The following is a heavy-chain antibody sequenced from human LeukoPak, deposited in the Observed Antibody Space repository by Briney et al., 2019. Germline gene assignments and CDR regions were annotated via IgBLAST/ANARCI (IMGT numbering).Heavy chain of an antibody. CDR3: AKGSGVKQLVHFDY. D-gene: IGHD6-6*01. J-gene: IGHJ4*02. V-gene: IGHV3-30*04. CDR1: GFTFSSYA. Sequence: PGGSLRLSCAASGFTFSSYAMHWVRQAPGKGLEWVAVISYDGSNKYYADSVKGRFTISGDNSKNTLYLQMNSLRAEDTAVYYCAKGSGVKQLVHFDYWGQGTLVTVSS. CDR2: ISYDGSNK.